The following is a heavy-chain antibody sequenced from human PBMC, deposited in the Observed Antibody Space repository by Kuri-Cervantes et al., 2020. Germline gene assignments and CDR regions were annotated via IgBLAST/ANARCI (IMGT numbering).Heavy chain of an antibody. J-gene: IGHJ5*02. D-gene: IGHD4-17*01. CDR2: IRSSSTTI. Sequence: GESLKISCAASGFTFSNYDMNWVRQSPGKGLECISYIRSSSTTIYYADSVKGRFTISGDNSKNTLYLQMNSLRPEDAAVYYCARPYDGDYISNWFDPWGQGTLVTVS. CDR3: ARPYDGDYISNWFDP. V-gene: IGHV3-48*01. CDR1: GFTFSNYD.